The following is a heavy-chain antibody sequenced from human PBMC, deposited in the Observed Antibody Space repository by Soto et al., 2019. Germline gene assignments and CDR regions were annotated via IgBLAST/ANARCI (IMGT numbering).Heavy chain of an antibody. V-gene: IGHV3-33*01. Sequence: GGSLRLSCAASGFTFSNYGMHWVRQAPGKGLEWVAIIWHDGNNKYYADSVKGRFAISRDNSKNTVSLEMNSLRTEDTAMYYRAAGEPLHYRGQGTLVTVSS. CDR1: GFTFSNYG. D-gene: IGHD3-10*01. J-gene: IGHJ4*02. CDR3: AAGEPLHY. CDR2: IWHDGNNK.